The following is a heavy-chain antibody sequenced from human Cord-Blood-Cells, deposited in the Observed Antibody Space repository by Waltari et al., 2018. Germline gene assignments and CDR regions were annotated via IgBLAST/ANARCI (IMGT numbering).Heavy chain of an antibody. J-gene: IGHJ4*02. CDR3: AQWAVAGSFDY. Sequence: EVQLVESGGGLVQPGGSLRLSCAASGFPFSSYWMSLVRQAPGKGLEWVANIKQDGSEKYYVDSVKGRFTISRDNAKNSLYLQMNSLRAEDTAVYYCAQWAVAGSFDYWGQGTLVTVSS. V-gene: IGHV3-7*01. D-gene: IGHD6-19*01. CDR1: GFPFSSYW. CDR2: IKQDGSEK.